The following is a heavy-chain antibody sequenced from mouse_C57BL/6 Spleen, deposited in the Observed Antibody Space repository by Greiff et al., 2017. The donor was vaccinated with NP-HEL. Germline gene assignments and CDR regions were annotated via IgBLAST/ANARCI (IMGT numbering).Heavy chain of an antibody. CDR1: GFNIKDDY. V-gene: IGHV14-4*01. CDR3: TVYYYGSSPFDY. Sequence: VQLQQSGAELVRPGASVKLSCTASGFNIKDDYMHWVKQRPEQGLEWIGWIDPENGDTEYASQFPGKATITADTSSNTAYLQLSSLTSEDTAVYYCTVYYYGSSPFDYWGQGTTLTVSS. D-gene: IGHD1-1*01. J-gene: IGHJ2*01. CDR2: IDPENGDT.